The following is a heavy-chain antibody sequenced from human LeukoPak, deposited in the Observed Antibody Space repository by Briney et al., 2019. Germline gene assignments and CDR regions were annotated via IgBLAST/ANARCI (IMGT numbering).Heavy chain of an antibody. J-gene: IGHJ6*02. D-gene: IGHD5-12*01. Sequence: GRSLRLSCAASGFTFSRYGMHWVRQAPGKGLEWVAVISSDGSNKYHADSVRGRFTISRDNSESTLYLQMFSLRDEDTAVYYCAKDVDIVATIEYYYYGMDVWGQGTTVTVSS. V-gene: IGHV3-30*18. CDR3: AKDVDIVATIEYYYYGMDV. CDR1: GFTFSRYG. CDR2: ISSDGSNK.